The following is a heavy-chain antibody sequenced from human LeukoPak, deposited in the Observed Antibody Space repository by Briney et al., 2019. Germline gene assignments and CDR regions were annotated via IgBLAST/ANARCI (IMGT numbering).Heavy chain of an antibody. V-gene: IGHV3-66*02. J-gene: IGHJ5*02. Sequence: GGSLRLSCAASGFTVSSNYMSWVRQAPGKGLEWVSVIYSGGSTYYADSVRGRFTVSRDNSKNTLYLQVNSLRVEDTAVYYCTREGMGTTFSAWFDPWGQGTLVTVPS. CDR2: IYSGGST. CDR1: GFTVSSNY. D-gene: IGHD1-7*01. CDR3: TREGMGTTFSAWFDP.